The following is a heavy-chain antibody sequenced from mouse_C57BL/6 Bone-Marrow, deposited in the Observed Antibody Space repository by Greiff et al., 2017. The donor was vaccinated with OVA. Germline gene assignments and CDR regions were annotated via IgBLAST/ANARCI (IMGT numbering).Heavy chain of an antibody. D-gene: IGHD4-1*01. J-gene: IGHJ1*03. V-gene: IGHV5-4*01. CDR1: GFTFSSYA. CDR2: ISDGGSYT. CDR3: ARDRLGRYFDV. Sequence: EVQLVESGGGLVKPGGSLKLSCAASGFTFSSYAMSSVRQTPEKRLEWVATISDGGSYTYYPDNVKGRFTISRDNAKNNLYLQMSHLKSEDTAMYYCARDRLGRYFDVWGTGTTVTVSS.